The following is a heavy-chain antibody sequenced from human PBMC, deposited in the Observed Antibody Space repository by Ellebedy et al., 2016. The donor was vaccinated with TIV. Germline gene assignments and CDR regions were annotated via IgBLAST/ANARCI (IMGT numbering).Heavy chain of an antibody. CDR3: ARDSSGYYYTVGAFDI. J-gene: IGHJ3*02. CDR2: MSPRNGNT. CDR1: GYSFTTLG. D-gene: IGHD3-22*01. V-gene: IGHV1-8*01. Sequence: AASVKVSCKASGYSFTTLGINWVRQATGQGLEWMGWMSPRNGNTGFAQKFQGRVTMTRDTSISTAYMELSSLNSEDTAVYYCARDSSGYYYTVGAFDIWGQGTMVTVSS.